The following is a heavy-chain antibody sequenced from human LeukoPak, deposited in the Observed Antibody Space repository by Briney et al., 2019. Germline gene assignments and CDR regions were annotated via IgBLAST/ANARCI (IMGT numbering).Heavy chain of an antibody. CDR3: ARAHYDSSGYYPPGYYYYYMDV. V-gene: IGHV3-66*01. CDR1: GFTVSSNY. D-gene: IGHD3-22*01. Sequence: PGGSLRLSCAASGFTVSSNYMSWVRQAPGKGLEWVSVIYSGGSTYYADSVKGRFTISRDNSENTLYLQMNSLRAEDTAVYYCARAHYDSSGYYPPGYYYYYMDVWGKGTTVTISS. CDR2: IYSGGST. J-gene: IGHJ6*03.